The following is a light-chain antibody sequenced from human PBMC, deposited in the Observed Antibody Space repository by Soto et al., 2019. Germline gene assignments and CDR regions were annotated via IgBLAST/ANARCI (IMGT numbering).Light chain of an antibody. CDR3: QQYNSYPLT. CDR1: HYISNH. V-gene: IGKV1-16*02. J-gene: IGKJ1*01. Sequence: DIQMTQSPSSLSASVGDRVTITCRASHYISNHLAWFQQKPGKAPTSLMYAVSYLQSGVPSKFSGSGSGTDFNLTISRLQTEDFAIYYCQQYNSYPLTFGQGAKVDIK. CDR2: AVS.